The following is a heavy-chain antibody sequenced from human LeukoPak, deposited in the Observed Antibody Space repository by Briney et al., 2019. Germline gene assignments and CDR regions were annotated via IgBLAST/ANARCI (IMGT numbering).Heavy chain of an antibody. J-gene: IGHJ4*02. Sequence: SETLSLTCTVSGYSISSGYYWGWIRQPPGKGLEWIGSIYHSGSTLYNPSFKSRVTISVDTSKNQFSLKLNSVTAADTAVYYCAINHCSSTSCPGWGQGTLVTVSS. D-gene: IGHD2-2*01. CDR2: IYHSGST. CDR3: AINHCSSTSCPG. CDR1: GYSISSGYY. V-gene: IGHV4-38-2*02.